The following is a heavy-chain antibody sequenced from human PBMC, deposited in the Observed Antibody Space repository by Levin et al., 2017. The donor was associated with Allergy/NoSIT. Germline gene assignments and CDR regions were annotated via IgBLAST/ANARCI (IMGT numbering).Heavy chain of an antibody. CDR1: GGSISSYY. Sequence: ETLSLTCTVSGGSISSYYWSWIRQPPGKGLEWIGYIYYSGSTNYNPSLKSRVTISVDTSKNQFSLKLSSVTAADTAVYYCARLGRDCTNGVCYTFDYWGQGTLVTVSS. V-gene: IGHV4-59*01. D-gene: IGHD2-8*01. J-gene: IGHJ4*02. CDR2: IYYSGST. CDR3: ARLGRDCTNGVCYTFDY.